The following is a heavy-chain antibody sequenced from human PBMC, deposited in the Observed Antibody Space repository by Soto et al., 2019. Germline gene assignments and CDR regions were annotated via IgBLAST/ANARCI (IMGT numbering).Heavy chain of an antibody. V-gene: IGHV4-61*01. CDR3: ARNFYYDSSGVDDAFDI. CDR1: GGSVSSGSYY. D-gene: IGHD3-22*01. J-gene: IGHJ3*02. Sequence: WETLSLTCTVSGGSVSSGSYYWSWIRQPPGKRLEWIGYIYYSGSTNYNPSLKSRVTISVDTSKNQFSLKLSSVTAADTAVYYCARNFYYDSSGVDDAFDIWGQGTMVTVSS. CDR2: IYYSGST.